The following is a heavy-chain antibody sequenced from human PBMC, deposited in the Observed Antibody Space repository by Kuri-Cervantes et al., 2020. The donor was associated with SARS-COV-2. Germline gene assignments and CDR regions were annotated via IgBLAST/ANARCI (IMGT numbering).Heavy chain of an antibody. CDR1: GYSFTSYW. CDR2: IYPGDSDT. D-gene: IGHD3-10*01. V-gene: IGHV5-51*01. CDR3: ARLLTWFGELSGWFDP. J-gene: IGHJ5*02. Sequence: GESLKISCKGSGYSFTSYWIGWVRQMPGKGQEWMGIIYPGDSDTRYSPSFQGQVTISADKSISTAYLQWSSLKASDTAMYYCARLLTWFGELSGWFDPWGQGTLVTVSS.